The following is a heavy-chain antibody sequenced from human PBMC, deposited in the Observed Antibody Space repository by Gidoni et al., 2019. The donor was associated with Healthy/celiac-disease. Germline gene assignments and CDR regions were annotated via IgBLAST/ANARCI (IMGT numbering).Heavy chain of an antibody. CDR3: AKTGQSRIQLWFDPRPPWFDP. D-gene: IGHD5-18*01. J-gene: IGHJ5*02. CDR2: ISGSGGST. Sequence: EVQLLESGGGLVQPGGSLRLSCAASGFTFSSYAMSWVRQAPGKGLAWVSAISGSGGSTYYADSVKGRFTISRDNSKNTLYLQMNSLRAEDTAVYYCAKTGQSRIQLWFDPRPPWFDPWGQGTLVTVSS. V-gene: IGHV3-23*01. CDR1: GFTFSSYA.